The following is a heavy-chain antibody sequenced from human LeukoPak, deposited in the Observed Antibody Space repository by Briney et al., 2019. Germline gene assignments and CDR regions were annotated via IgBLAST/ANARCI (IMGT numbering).Heavy chain of an antibody. D-gene: IGHD1-7*01. Sequence: SETLSLTCTVSGGSITTSSYYWDWVRQPPGKGLEWIGCTSHSGTTFYSPSLRSRVSISVDTSNSQFSLKLSSMTATDTAVYYCAKTTRASIRSAFDIWDQGTLVTVSS. CDR1: GGSITTSSYY. CDR3: AKTTRASIRSAFDI. V-gene: IGHV4-39*01. J-gene: IGHJ3*02. CDR2: TSHSGTT.